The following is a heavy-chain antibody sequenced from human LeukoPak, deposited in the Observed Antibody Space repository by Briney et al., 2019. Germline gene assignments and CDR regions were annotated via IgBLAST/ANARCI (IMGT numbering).Heavy chain of an antibody. CDR1: GFTFSTYA. Sequence: GGSLRLSCAASGFTFSTYAMHWVRQTPGKGLEWGAVVSFDGDNNYYADSVKGRFTISGDNSKNTLYLQMNSLRAEDTAVYYCARELDCSRTSCFNAFDIWGQGTMVSVSS. D-gene: IGHD2-2*01. CDR3: ARELDCSRTSCFNAFDI. CDR2: VSFDGDNN. V-gene: IGHV3-30-3*01. J-gene: IGHJ3*02.